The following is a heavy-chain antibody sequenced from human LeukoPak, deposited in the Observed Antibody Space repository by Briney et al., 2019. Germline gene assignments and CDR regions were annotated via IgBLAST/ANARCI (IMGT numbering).Heavy chain of an antibody. CDR1: GGSFSGYY. CDR3: ARGKIVLMVYAILHYYFDY. D-gene: IGHD2-8*01. V-gene: IGHV4-34*01. CDR2: INHSGST. J-gene: IGHJ4*02. Sequence: SETLSLTCAVYGGSFSGYYWSWIRQPPGKGVEWIGEINHSGSTNYNPSLKSRVTISVDTSKNQFSLKLSSVTAADTAVYYCARGKIVLMVYAILHYYFDYWGQGTLVTVSS.